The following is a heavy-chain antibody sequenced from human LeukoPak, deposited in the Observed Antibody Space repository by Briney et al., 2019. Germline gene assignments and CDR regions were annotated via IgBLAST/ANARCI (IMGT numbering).Heavy chain of an antibody. CDR2: IYYGGST. D-gene: IGHD5-24*01. Sequence: SETLSLTCTVSGGSISSYYWSWIRQPPGKGLEWIGYIYYGGSTKYNPSLKSRVTISVDTSKNQFSLKLRSVTAADTAVYYCARGARAGYNLEPFDYWGQGTLVTVSS. CDR3: ARGARAGYNLEPFDY. CDR1: GGSISSYY. J-gene: IGHJ4*02. V-gene: IGHV4-59*08.